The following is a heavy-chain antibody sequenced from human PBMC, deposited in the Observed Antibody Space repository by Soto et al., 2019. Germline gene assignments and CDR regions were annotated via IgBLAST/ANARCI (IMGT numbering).Heavy chain of an antibody. J-gene: IGHJ6*04. CDR1: GGTFSSYA. CDR2: IIPIFGTA. V-gene: IGHV1-69*13. CDR3: ASKLGRDYYYGMDV. D-gene: IGHD1-26*01. Sequence: ASVKVSCKASGGTFSSYAIGWVRQAPGQGLEWMGGIIPIFGTANYAQKFQGRVTITADESTSTAYMELSSLRSEDTAVYYCASKLGRDYYYGMDVWGEGTTVTVSS.